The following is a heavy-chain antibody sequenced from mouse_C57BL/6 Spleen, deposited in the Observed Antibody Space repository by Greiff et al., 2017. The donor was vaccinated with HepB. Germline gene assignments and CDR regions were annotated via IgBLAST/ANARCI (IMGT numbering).Heavy chain of an antibody. J-gene: IGHJ4*01. CDR3: ARQLRLREDYAMDY. Sequence: VQLQESGGGLVKPGGSLKLSCAASGFTFSDYGMHWVRQAPEKGLEWVAYISSGSSTIYYADTVKGRFTISRDNAKNTLFLQMTSLRSEDTAMYYCARQLRLREDYAMDYWGQGTSVTVSS. CDR2: ISSGSSTI. CDR1: GFTFSDYG. V-gene: IGHV5-17*01. D-gene: IGHD3-2*02.